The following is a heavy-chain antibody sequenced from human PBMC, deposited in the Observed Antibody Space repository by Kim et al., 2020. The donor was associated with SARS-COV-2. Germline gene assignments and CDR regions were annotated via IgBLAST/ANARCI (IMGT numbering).Heavy chain of an antibody. Sequence: GGSLRLSCSASGFSLSASAIHWVRQASGKGLEWVGRVRSKTNKYATDYAASVKGRFSFSTDDSKNTAYLQMNSLKIDDTAMYYCYRVGPPDYWGQGTLVTVSS. CDR2: VRSKTNKYAT. CDR1: GFSLSASA. CDR3: YRVGPPDY. J-gene: IGHJ4*02. D-gene: IGHD1-26*01. V-gene: IGHV3-73*01.